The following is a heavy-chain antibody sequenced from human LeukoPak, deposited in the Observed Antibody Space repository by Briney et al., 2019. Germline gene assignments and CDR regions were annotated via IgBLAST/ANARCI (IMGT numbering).Heavy chain of an antibody. V-gene: IGHV1-69*04. CDR2: IIPILGIA. CDR3: ARDRCSSSICYLFDY. D-gene: IGHD2-2*01. Sequence: GASVKVSCKASGGTFSSYAISWVRQAPGQGLEWMGRIIPILGIANYAQKFQGRVTITTDESRSTTYMELSSLTSEDTAVYYCARDRCSSSICYLFDYWGQGTLVTVSS. CDR1: GGTFSSYA. J-gene: IGHJ4*02.